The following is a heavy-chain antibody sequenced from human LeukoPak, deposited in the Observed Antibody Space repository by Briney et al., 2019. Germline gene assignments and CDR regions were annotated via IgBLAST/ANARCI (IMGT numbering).Heavy chain of an antibody. CDR3: AREILGGAIYFDY. CDR1: GGSISSGGYY. J-gene: IGHJ4*02. V-gene: IGHV4-31*03. D-gene: IGHD3-16*01. Sequence: PSQTLSLTCTVSGGSISSGGYYWSWIRQHPGKGLEWIGYIYYSGSTYYNPSLKSRVTISVATSKNQFSLKLSSVTAADTAVYYCAREILGGAIYFDYWGQGTLVTVSS. CDR2: IYYSGST.